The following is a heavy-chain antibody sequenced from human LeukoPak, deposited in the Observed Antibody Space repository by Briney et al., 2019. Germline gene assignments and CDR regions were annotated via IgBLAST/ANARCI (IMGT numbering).Heavy chain of an antibody. D-gene: IGHD6-19*01. CDR3: ARSRGVAGTSEFDP. J-gene: IGHJ5*02. Sequence: GGSLRLSCTASGFTFSTYWMNWVRQAPGKGLEWVANMKEDGSEKYYVDSVKGRFTISRDNAKNSLYLQMNSLRPEDTAVYSCARSRGVAGTSEFDPWGQGTLVTVSS. CDR2: MKEDGSEK. V-gene: IGHV3-7*01. CDR1: GFTFSTYW.